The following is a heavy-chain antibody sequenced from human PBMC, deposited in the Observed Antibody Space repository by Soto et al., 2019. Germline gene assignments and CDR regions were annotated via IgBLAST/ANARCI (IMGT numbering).Heavy chain of an antibody. J-gene: IGHJ6*02. CDR1: EFTFSNYA. CDR3: ARDRVTIFGVALNYYYYGMDV. CDR2: ISYDGNNK. Sequence: PGGSLRLSCAASEFTFSNYAMHWVRQAPGKGLQWLAVISYDGNNKYYADSVEGRFTISRDNSKNTVYLQMNSLRLEDTAVYYCARDRVTIFGVALNYYYYGMDVWGQGTTVTVSS. D-gene: IGHD3-3*01. V-gene: IGHV3-30*03.